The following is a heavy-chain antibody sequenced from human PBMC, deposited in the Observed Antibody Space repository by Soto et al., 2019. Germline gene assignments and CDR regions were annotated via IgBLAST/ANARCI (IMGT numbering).Heavy chain of an antibody. CDR1: GGSFSGYY. CDR3: ARTIVLRLWAVDYYYYMDV. V-gene: IGHV4-34*01. CDR2: INHSRST. J-gene: IGHJ6*03. Sequence: SETLSLTCAVYGGSFSGYYWSLIRQPPGKGMEWIGEINHSRSTNYNPSLKSRVTISVDTSKNQFSLKLSSVTAADTAVYYCARTIVLRLWAVDYYYYMDVWGKGTTVTVSS. D-gene: IGHD5-12*01.